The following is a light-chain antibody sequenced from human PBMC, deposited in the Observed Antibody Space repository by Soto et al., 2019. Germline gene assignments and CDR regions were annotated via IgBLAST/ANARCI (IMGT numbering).Light chain of an antibody. CDR3: HKYNHAPT. J-gene: IGKJ4*01. Sequence: DIQMTQSPSSLSASVGDRVTITCRASQGISNYLAWYQQKPGKVPKLLIYAASTLQTGVPSRFSGSGSGTEFSLTISGLQPEDVATYYCHKYNHAPTFGGGTKVEIK. CDR1: QGISNY. V-gene: IGKV1-27*01. CDR2: AAS.